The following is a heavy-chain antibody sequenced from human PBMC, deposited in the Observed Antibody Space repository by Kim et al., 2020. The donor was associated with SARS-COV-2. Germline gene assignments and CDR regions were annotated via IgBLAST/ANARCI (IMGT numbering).Heavy chain of an antibody. V-gene: IGHV3-48*03. Sequence: GGSLRLSCAASGFTFSSYEMNWVRQAPGKGLEWVSYISSSGSTIYYADSVKGRFTISRDNAKNSLYLQMNSLRAEDTAVYYCPLWASYGYNYWGQGTLVTVSS. CDR1: GFTFSSYE. J-gene: IGHJ4*02. CDR2: ISSSGSTI. CDR3: PLWASYGYNY. D-gene: IGHD5-18*01.